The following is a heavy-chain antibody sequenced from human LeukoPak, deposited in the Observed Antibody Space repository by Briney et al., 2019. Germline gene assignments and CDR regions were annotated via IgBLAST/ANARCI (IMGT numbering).Heavy chain of an antibody. CDR3: ARERTGYCSGTSCYWFDP. Sequence: GGSLRLSCAASGFTVSTYAMTWVRQAPGKGLAWVSYISSSATTIYYADSVKGRFTISRDNAKNSLYLQMNSLTDEDTAVYYCARERTGYCSGTSCYWFDPWGQGTLVTVSS. D-gene: IGHD2-15*01. CDR1: GFTVSTYA. J-gene: IGHJ5*02. V-gene: IGHV3-48*02. CDR2: ISSSATTI.